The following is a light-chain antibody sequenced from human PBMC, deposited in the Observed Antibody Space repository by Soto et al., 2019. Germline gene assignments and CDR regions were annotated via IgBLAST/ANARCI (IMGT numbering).Light chain of an antibody. CDR1: QSVSSSY. CDR2: GAS. CDR3: QQYGRSSYT. J-gene: IGKJ2*01. Sequence: EIVLTQSPGTLSLSPGERVTLSCRASQSVSSSYLAWYQQKPGQAPRLLIYGASSRATGIPDRFSGSGSGTDFTLTISILEPEDFAVYYCQQYGRSSYTFGQGTKLEIK. V-gene: IGKV3-20*01.